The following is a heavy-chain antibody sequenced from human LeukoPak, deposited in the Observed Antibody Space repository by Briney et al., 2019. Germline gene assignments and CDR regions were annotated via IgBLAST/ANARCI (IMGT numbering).Heavy chain of an antibody. D-gene: IGHD3-3*01. J-gene: IGHJ6*02. CDR2: IYSGGST. Sequence: GGSLRLSCAASGFTVSSNYMSWVRQAPGKGLEWVSVIYSGGSTYYADSVKGRFTISRDNSKNTLYLQMNSLRAEDTAVYYCARDSDYDFWSGELMGYYGMDVWGQGTTVTASS. V-gene: IGHV3-66*01. CDR1: GFTVSSNY. CDR3: ARDSDYDFWSGELMGYYGMDV.